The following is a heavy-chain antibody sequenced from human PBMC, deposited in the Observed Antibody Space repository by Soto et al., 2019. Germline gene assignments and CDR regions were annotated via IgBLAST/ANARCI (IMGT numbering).Heavy chain of an antibody. D-gene: IGHD6-6*01. Sequence: QVQLVESGGGVVQPGRSLRLSCEASGFTFSSYGMHWVRQDPGKGLEWVAVISYDGSNKYYADSVKGRFTISRDNSKNTLYLQMNSLRAEDTAVYYCAKELGSSWLRYYYYGMDVWGQGTTVTVSS. V-gene: IGHV3-30*18. J-gene: IGHJ6*02. CDR3: AKELGSSWLRYYYYGMDV. CDR1: GFTFSSYG. CDR2: ISYDGSNK.